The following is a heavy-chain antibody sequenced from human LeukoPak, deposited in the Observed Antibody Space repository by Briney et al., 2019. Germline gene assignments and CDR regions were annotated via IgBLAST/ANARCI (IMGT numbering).Heavy chain of an antibody. J-gene: IGHJ5*02. CDR3: ARPVGSAAPFAP. CDR1: GLTFSSYA. V-gene: IGHV3-23*01. D-gene: IGHD6-25*01. CDR2: ISGSGSST. Sequence: GGSLRLSCAASGLTFSSYAMSWVRQAPGRGLEWVSAISGSGSSTYYADSVKGRFTISRDNSKNTLYLQMNSLRAEDTAVYYCARPVGSAAPFAPWGQEPRVTFSS.